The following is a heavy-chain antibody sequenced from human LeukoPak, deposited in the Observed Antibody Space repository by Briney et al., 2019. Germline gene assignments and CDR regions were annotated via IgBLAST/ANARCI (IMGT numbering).Heavy chain of an antibody. CDR2: ISSSGITI. Sequence: GGSLRLSCAASGFTFSDYYMSWIRQAPGRGLEWVSYISSSGITISYTDSVKGRFTISRDNAKNSLYLQMNSLRAEDTAVYYCARDYRSTFDYWGQGTLVTVSS. J-gene: IGHJ4*02. V-gene: IGHV3-11*01. CDR1: GFTFSDYY. CDR3: ARDYRSTFDY. D-gene: IGHD1-26*01.